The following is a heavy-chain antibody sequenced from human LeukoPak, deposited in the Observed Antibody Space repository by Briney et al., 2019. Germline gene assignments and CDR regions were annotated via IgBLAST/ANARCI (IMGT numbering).Heavy chain of an antibody. CDR2: IHYSGNT. Sequence: SETLSLTCTVSGGSISSYYWSWIRQLPGKGLEWIGYIHYSGNTDYNPSLKSRVTVSMDTSKNQFSLRLNSVTAADTAVYYCASLTLADTSRYGEFDYWGQGTLVTVSS. CDR3: ASLTLADTSRYGEFDY. V-gene: IGHV4-59*08. J-gene: IGHJ4*02. CDR1: GGSISSYY. D-gene: IGHD3-22*01.